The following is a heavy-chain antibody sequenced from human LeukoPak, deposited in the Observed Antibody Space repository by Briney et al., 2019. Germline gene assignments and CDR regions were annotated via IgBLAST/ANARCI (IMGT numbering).Heavy chain of an antibody. Sequence: AVKVSCKASGGTFSFYAISWVRQAPGQGLEWMGGIIPIFGTTNYAQKFQDRVTITADKSTSTAYMELSSLRSEDTAVYYCARVVGLTGYSSSWYSGYYYYMDVWGKGTTVTVSS. J-gene: IGHJ6*03. CDR3: ARVVGLTGYSSSWYSGYYYYMDV. CDR1: GGTFSFYA. CDR2: IIPIFGTT. V-gene: IGHV1-69*06. D-gene: IGHD6-13*01.